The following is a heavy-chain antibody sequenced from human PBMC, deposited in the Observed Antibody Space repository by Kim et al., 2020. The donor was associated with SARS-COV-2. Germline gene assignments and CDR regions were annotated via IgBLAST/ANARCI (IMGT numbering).Heavy chain of an antibody. CDR2: ISWNSGSI. CDR1: GFTFDDYA. CDR3: AKARYAFDI. V-gene: IGHV3-9*01. Sequence: GGSLRLSCAASGFTFDDYAMHWVRQAPGKGLEWVSGISWNSGSIGYADSVKGRFTISSDNAKNSLYLQMNSLRAEDTALYYCAKARYAFDIWGQGTMVTVSS. J-gene: IGHJ3*02.